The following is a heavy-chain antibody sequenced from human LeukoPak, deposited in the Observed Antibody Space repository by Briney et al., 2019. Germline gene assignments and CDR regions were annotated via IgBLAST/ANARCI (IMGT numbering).Heavy chain of an antibody. V-gene: IGHV4-34*01. D-gene: IGHD6-19*01. J-gene: IGHJ4*02. Sequence: QSSETLSLTCAVYGGSFSGYYWSWIRQPPGKGLEWIGEINHSGSTNYNPSLKSRVTISVDTSKNQFSLKLSSVTAADTAVYYCATRRNSSGWNYFDNWGQGTLVTVSS. CDR3: ATRRNSSGWNYFDN. CDR2: INHSGST. CDR1: GGSFSGYY.